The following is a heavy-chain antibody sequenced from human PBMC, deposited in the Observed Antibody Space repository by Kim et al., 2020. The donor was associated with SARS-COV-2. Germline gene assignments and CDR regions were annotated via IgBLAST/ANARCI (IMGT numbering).Heavy chain of an antibody. CDR2: IYYSGST. CDR3: ARRPTMTTVNHYFDY. V-gene: IGHV4-31*03. J-gene: IGHJ4*02. Sequence: SETLSLTCTVSGGSISSGGYYWSWIRQHPGKGLEWIGYIYYSGSTYYNPSLKSRVTISVDTSKNQFSLKLSSVTAADTAVYYCARRPTMTTVNHYFDYWGQGTLVTVSS. CDR1: GGSISSGGYY. D-gene: IGHD4-17*01.